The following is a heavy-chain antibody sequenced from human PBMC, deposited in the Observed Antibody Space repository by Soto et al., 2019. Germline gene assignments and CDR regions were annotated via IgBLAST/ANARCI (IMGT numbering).Heavy chain of an antibody. V-gene: IGHV4-30-2*05. CDR1: GGSISSGGYS. CDR3: ARVENCSGGSCYTPFDP. J-gene: IGHJ5*02. Sequence: SETLSLTCAVSGGSISSGGYSWSWIRQPPGKGLEWIGYIYYSGSTYYNPSLKSRVTISVDTSKNQFSLKLSSVTAADTAVYYCARVENCSGGSCYTPFDPWGQGTLVTVSS. D-gene: IGHD2-15*01. CDR2: IYYSGST.